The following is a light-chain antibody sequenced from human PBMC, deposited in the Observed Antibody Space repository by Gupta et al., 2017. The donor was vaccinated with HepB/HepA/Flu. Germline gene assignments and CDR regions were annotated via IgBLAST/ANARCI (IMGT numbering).Light chain of an antibody. CDR3: QSFDNSLRGSV. Sequence: QSFLTQPPSVSGAPGQRVTISCTGSSSNIGAGNHAHWYQQFPGTAPKILIYAYSNRPSGVPDRFSGSKSGTSASLAITGLQAEDEAEYYCQSFDNSLRGSVFGTGTKVTVL. J-gene: IGLJ1*01. V-gene: IGLV1-40*01. CDR2: AYS. CDR1: SSNIGAGNH.